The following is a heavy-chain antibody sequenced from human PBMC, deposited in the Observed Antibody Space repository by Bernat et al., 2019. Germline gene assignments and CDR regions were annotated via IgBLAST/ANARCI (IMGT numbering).Heavy chain of an antibody. CDR2: ISYDGSNK. CDR1: GFTFSSYA. J-gene: IGHJ3*02. CDR3: ARDAAGGYSDDAFDI. Sequence: QVQLVESGGGVVQPGRSLRLSCAASGFTFSSYAMHWVRQAPGKGLEWVAVISYDGSNKYYADSVKGRFTISRDNSKNTLYLQMNSLRAEDTVVYYCARDAAGGYSDDAFDIWGQGTMVTVSS. D-gene: IGHD5-12*01. V-gene: IGHV3-30-3*01.